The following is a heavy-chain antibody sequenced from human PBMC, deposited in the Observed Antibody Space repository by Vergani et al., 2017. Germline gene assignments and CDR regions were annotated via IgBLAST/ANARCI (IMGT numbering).Heavy chain of an antibody. CDR3: ATKSCGTPGCQIGYFRE. J-gene: IGHJ1*01. CDR2: ISYDGTQK. V-gene: IGHV3-30*03. D-gene: IGHD1-1*01. Sequence: QVHLVESGGGVVQPGRSLRLSCVVSGFTSSYYGMHGARQAPGKGREWVAVISYDGTQKYYADSVKGRFTISRDNSKSTLYLQMNSLRTEDTAVYYCATKSCGTPGCQIGYFREWGQGTLVTVSS. CDR1: GFTSSYYG.